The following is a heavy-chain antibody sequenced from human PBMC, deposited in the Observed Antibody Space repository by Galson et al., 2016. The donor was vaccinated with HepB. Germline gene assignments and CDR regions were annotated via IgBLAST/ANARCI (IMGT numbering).Heavy chain of an antibody. Sequence: SLRLSCAASGFTFSRYWMHWVRQAPGKGLLWVSRSNSDGSSTYYADSVKGRFAISRDSARNTLYLQVNSLRAEDTAVYYCAREDCSNGVCYMDYWGQGSLVTVSS. CDR2: SNSDGSST. V-gene: IGHV3-74*01. CDR3: AREDCSNGVCYMDY. J-gene: IGHJ4*02. CDR1: GFTFSRYW. D-gene: IGHD2-8*01.